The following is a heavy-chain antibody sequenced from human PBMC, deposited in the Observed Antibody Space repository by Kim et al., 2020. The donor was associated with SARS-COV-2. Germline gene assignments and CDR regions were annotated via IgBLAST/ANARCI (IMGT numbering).Heavy chain of an antibody. J-gene: IGHJ4*02. D-gene: IGHD2-15*01. Sequence: RFTISRDNSKNTLYLQMNSLRAEDTAVYYCARDREKLGYCSGGSCYAFDYWGQGTLVTVSS. CDR3: ARDREKLGYCSGGSCYAFDY. V-gene: IGHV3-30*01.